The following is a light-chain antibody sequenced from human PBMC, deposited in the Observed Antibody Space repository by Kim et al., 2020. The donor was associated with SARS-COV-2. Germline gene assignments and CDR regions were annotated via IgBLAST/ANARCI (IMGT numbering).Light chain of an antibody. CDR3: CSYAGSYTWV. CDR1: SSDVGGYNY. Sequence: GQSVTISSTGTSSDVGGYNYVSWYQQHPGKAPKLMIYDVSKRPSGVPDRFSGSKSGNTASLTISGLQAEDEADYYCCSYAGSYTWVFGGGTQLTVL. CDR2: DVS. V-gene: IGLV2-11*01. J-gene: IGLJ3*02.